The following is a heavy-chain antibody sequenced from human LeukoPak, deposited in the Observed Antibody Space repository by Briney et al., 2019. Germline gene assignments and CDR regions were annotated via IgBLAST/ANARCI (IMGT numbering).Heavy chain of an antibody. J-gene: IGHJ6*03. D-gene: IGHD2-2*02. V-gene: IGHV4-4*07. Sequence: SETLSLTCTVSGGSISSYYWSWIRQPAGKGLEWIGRIYTSGSTNYNPSLKSRVSMSVDTSKNQFSLKLSSVTAADTAVYYCARIPLLCSSTSCYTGPHYYYYMDVWGKGTTVTVSS. CDR2: IYTSGST. CDR1: GGSISSYY. CDR3: ARIPLLCSSTSCYTGPHYYYYMDV.